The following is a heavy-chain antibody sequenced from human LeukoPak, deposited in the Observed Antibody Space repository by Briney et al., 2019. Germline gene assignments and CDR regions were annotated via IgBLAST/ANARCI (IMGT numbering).Heavy chain of an antibody. Sequence: SETLSLTCTVSGGSISSYYWSWIRQPPGKGLEWVGYIYYSGSTNYNPSLKSRVTISVDTSKNQFSLKLSSVTAADTAVYYCARGARYSGYEGPYFDYWGQGTLVTVSS. D-gene: IGHD5-12*01. V-gene: IGHV4-59*01. J-gene: IGHJ4*02. CDR3: ARGARYSGYEGPYFDY. CDR2: IYYSGST. CDR1: GGSISSYY.